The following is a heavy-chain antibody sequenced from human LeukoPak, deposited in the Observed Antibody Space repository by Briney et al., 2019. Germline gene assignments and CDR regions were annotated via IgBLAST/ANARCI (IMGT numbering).Heavy chain of an antibody. D-gene: IGHD3-3*01. J-gene: IGHJ4*02. V-gene: IGHV3-15*01. Sequence: GSLRLSCAASGFTFSNVWMSWVRQAPGKGLEWVGRIKSKTDGGTTDYAAPVKGRFTISRDDSKNTLYLQMNSLKTEDTAVYYCTSPPYDFWSGYYLDYFDYWGQGTLVTVSS. CDR2: IKSKTDGGTT. CDR3: TSPPYDFWSGYYLDYFDY. CDR1: GFTFSNVW.